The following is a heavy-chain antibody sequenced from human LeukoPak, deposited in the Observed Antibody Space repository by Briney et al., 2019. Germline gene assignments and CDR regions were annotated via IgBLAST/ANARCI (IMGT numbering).Heavy chain of an antibody. CDR2: IRSRGDGGTT. D-gene: IGHD2-15*01. J-gene: IGHJ4*02. CDR3: SQGSAQYFDY. Sequence: GGSLRLSCAASGLTFSSHWMNWVRQAPGKGLEWVGRIRSRGDGGTTDSAAPVKGRFTISRDDSKNTLYLQMNSLTSEDTAVYYCSQGSAQYFDYWGQGTLVTVSS. V-gene: IGHV3-15*07. CDR1: GLTFSSHW.